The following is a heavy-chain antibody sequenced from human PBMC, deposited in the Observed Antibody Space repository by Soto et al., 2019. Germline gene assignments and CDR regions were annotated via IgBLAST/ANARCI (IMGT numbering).Heavy chain of an antibody. J-gene: IGHJ3*02. CDR3: ARAQDYYDSTDAFDI. Sequence: PGGSLRLSCAASGFTFSSYEMNWVRQAPGKGLEWVSYISSSGSTIYYADSVKDRFTISRDNAKNSLYLQMNSLRAEDTAVYYCARAQDYYDSTDAFDIWGQGTMVTVSS. CDR1: GFTFSSYE. V-gene: IGHV3-48*03. CDR2: ISSSGSTI. D-gene: IGHD3-22*01.